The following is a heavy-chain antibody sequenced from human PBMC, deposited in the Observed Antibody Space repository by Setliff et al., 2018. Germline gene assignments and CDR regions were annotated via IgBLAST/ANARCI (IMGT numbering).Heavy chain of an antibody. CDR3: ASYRQDVNY. CDR1: GGSISVYY. V-gene: IGHV4-4*07. J-gene: IGHJ4*02. CDR2: IYTSGST. Sequence: KPSETLSLTCTVSGGSISVYYWTWFRQPAGKGLEWIGHIYTSGSTNYNPSLKSRVTISVDTSKDQFSLKLSSVTAADTAVYYCASYRQDVNYWGQGTLVTVSS. D-gene: IGHD4-4*01.